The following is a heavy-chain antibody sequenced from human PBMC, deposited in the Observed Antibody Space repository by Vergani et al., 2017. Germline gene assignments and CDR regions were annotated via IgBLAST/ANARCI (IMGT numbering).Heavy chain of an antibody. Sequence: QVQLVQSGAEVKKPGSSVKVSCKASGGTFSSYTISWVRQAPGQGLEWMGRIIPILGIANYAQKFQGRVTITADKSTSSAYMELSSLRSEDTAVYYCAREXWELLFVKYYYYYGMDVWGQGTTVTVSS. CDR3: AREXWELLFVKYYYYYGMDV. D-gene: IGHD1-26*01. CDR1: GGTFSSYT. CDR2: IIPILGIA. V-gene: IGHV1-69*08. J-gene: IGHJ6*02.